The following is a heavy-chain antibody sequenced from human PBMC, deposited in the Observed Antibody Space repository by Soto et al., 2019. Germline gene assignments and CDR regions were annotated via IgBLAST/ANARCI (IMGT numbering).Heavy chain of an antibody. CDR1: SYSSSGGFY. CDR3: ARVTIFEYWFDP. CDR2: IYHSGSA. J-gene: IGHJ5*02. Sequence: SETLSLTCAVSSYSSSGGFYWAWIRQPPGKGLEWIGNIYHSGSAHYNPSLKSRVTMSVDTSKNNFSLRLTSVTAADTAVYYCARVTIFEYWFDPWGQGIQVGVSS. D-gene: IGHD3-3*01. V-gene: IGHV4-38-2*01.